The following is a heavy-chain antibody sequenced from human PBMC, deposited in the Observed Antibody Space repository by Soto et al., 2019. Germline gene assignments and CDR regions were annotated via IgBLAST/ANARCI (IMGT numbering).Heavy chain of an antibody. Sequence: GGSLRLSCTSSSVTINVYGIQWVRQTPAKGLEWVAFITNDGSVQHYAESVKGRFTISRDHSKNTVDLQMSSLRSEETAVYYSARDIWSGGYKWLDSWGPGTLVTVYS. CDR3: ARDIWSGGYKWLDS. D-gene: IGHD3-3*01. J-gene: IGHJ5*01. CDR1: SVTINVYG. CDR2: ITNDGSVQ. V-gene: IGHV3-30*03.